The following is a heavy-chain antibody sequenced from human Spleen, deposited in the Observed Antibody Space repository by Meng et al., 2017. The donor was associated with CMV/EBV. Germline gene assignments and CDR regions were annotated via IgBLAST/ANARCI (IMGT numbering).Heavy chain of an antibody. V-gene: IGHV4-4*02. J-gene: IGHJ4*02. D-gene: IGHD3-16*02. CDR3: ARVGVWGTYRYSIDS. CDR2: VRHSGAT. CDR1: SGSVVFSNW. Sequence: SSGSVVFSNWWTCVRQPPGKGLEWIGEVRHSGATNCNPSLKSRLTIAVDKSKNQFSLSLNFVTAAGTAMYYCARVGVWGTYRYSIDSWGPGVLVTVSS.